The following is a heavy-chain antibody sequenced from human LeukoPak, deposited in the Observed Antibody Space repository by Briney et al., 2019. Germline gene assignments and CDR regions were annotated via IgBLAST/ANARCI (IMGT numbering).Heavy chain of an antibody. V-gene: IGHV1-8*01. D-gene: IGHD3-16*01. CDR1: GYTFTSYD. Sequence: GASVKVSCKASGYTFTSYDINWVRQATGQGLEWMGWMNPNSGNTGYAQKFQGRVTMTRNTSISTAYMELSSLRSEDTAVYYCARGQDASVMLDYWGQGTLVTVSS. CDR2: MNPNSGNT. CDR3: ARGQDASVMLDY. J-gene: IGHJ4*02.